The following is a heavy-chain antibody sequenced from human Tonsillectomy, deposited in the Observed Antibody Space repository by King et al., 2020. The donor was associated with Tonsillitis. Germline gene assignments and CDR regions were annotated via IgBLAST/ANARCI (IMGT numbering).Heavy chain of an antibody. Sequence: VQLVESGGGLVQPGRSLRLSCAASGFTFDDYAMHWVRQAPGKGLEWVSGISWNSGNIGYADSVKGRFTISRDNAKNSLYLQMNNLRAEDTALYYCAKALGGNWGQGTMVTVSS. D-gene: IGHD3-16*01. CDR2: ISWNSGNI. V-gene: IGHV3-9*01. CDR3: AKALGGN. J-gene: IGHJ3*01. CDR1: GFTFDDYA.